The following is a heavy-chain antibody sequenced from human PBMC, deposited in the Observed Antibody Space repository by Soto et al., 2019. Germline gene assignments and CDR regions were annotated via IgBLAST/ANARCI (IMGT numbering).Heavy chain of an antibody. Sequence: ASVKVSCKASGYTFTSYGISWVRQAPGQGLERMGWISAYNGNTNYAQKLQGRVTMTTDTSTSTAYMELRSLRSDDTAVYYCARMRHLAYRRAYWGQGTLVTVSP. CDR2: ISAYNGNT. V-gene: IGHV1-18*01. D-gene: IGHD3-16*02. CDR1: GYTFTSYG. CDR3: ARMRHLAYRRAY. J-gene: IGHJ4*02.